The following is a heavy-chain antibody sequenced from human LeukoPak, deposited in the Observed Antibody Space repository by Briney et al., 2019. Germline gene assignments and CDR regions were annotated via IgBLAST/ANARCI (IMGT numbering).Heavy chain of an antibody. V-gene: IGHV3-21*03. J-gene: IGHJ4*02. CDR3: ARDLAWGAFDY. CDR2: ISSSSSYI. Sequence: GGSLRLSCAASGFTFSSYSMNWVRQAPGKGLEWVSSISSSSSYIYYADSVKGRFTISRDASKNTLSLQMNSLRVEDTGTYYCARDLAWGAFDYWGQGILVTVSS. D-gene: IGHD7-27*01. CDR1: GFTFSSYS.